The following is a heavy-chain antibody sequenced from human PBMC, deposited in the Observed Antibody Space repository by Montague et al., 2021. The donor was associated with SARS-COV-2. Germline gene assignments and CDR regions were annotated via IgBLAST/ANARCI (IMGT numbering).Heavy chain of an antibody. CDR3: ARAQTTCIIASCGNYFDY. CDR1: GGSISGYY. V-gene: IGHV4-59*01. J-gene: IGHJ4*02. Sequence: SETLSLTCTVSGGSISGYYWTWMRQPPGKGLEWLGHIYYTGSTKYNPSLKSRVTISIDTTKNQFSLKLRSVTAADTAVYFCARAQTTCIIASCGNYFDYWGQGALVTVSS. D-gene: IGHD2-2*01. CDR2: IYYTGST.